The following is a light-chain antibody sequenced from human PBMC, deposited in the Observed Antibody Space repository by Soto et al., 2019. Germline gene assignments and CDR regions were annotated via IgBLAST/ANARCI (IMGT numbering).Light chain of an antibody. CDR3: QQYTASSGIFT. CDR1: QRVNSNY. J-gene: IGKJ3*01. CDR2: GAS. Sequence: VLRQSPGTLSLSPGEGATLSCRASQRVNSNYFAWYQQKPGQAPRLLVFGASTRATGIPDRFSGSGSGMDFILTISRVEPEDFAVYYCQQYTASSGIFTFGPGTKVDIK. V-gene: IGKV3-20*01.